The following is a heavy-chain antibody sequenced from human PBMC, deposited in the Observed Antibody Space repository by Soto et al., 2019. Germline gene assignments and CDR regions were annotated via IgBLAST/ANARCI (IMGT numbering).Heavy chain of an antibody. V-gene: IGHV1-69*13. J-gene: IGHJ6*02. Sequence: ASVKVSCKASGGTFSSYAISWVRQAPGQGLEWMGGIIPIFGTANYAQKFQGRVTITADESTSTAYMELSSLRSEDTAVYYCARRDFWSGYPSHYYGMDVWGQGTTVTVSS. CDR2: IIPIFGTA. CDR1: GGTFSSYA. D-gene: IGHD3-3*01. CDR3: ARRDFWSGYPSHYYGMDV.